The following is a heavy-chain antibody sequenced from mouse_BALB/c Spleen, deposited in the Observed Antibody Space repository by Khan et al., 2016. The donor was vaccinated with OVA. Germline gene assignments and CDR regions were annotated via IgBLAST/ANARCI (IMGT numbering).Heavy chain of an antibody. CDR1: GYSITSDYA. Sequence: EVELVESGPGLVKPSQSLSLTCTVTGYSITSDYAWNWIRQFPGNTLEWMGYISYSGSTNYNPSLKSRISITRDTSKNQFILQLNSVTTEDTATYYCERDGSRYNYAMDYWGQGTSVTVSS. D-gene: IGHD2-3*01. J-gene: IGHJ4*01. CDR2: ISYSGST. CDR3: ERDGSRYNYAMDY. V-gene: IGHV3-2*02.